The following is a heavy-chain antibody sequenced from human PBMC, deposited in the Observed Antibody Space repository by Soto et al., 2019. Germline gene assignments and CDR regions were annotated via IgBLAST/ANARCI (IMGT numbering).Heavy chain of an antibody. CDR2: IYYSGST. CDR1: GGSISSYY. J-gene: IGHJ4*01. D-gene: IGHD2-15*01. Sequence: SETLSLTCTASGGSISSYYWSWIRQPPGKGLEWIGYIYYSGSTNYNPSLKSRVTITVAMSKNQSSLRLSSVTAADRAMYYGASGGGSGGNCYFAPDYWGQGALVTVSS. CDR3: ASGGGSGGNCYFAPDY. V-gene: IGHV4-59*01.